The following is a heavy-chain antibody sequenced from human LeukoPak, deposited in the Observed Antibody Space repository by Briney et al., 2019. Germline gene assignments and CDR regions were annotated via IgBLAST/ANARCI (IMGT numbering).Heavy chain of an antibody. V-gene: IGHV1-46*01. Sequence: GASVKVSCKATGYTITKYYMHWVRQAPGQGLEWMGIINPSGGSTSYAQKFQGRVTMTRDTSTSTVYMELSSLRSDDTAVYYCARDGDYYDSSGALDYWAREPWSPSPQ. J-gene: IGHJ4*02. D-gene: IGHD3-22*01. CDR3: ARDGDYYDSSGALDY. CDR1: GYTITKYY. CDR2: INPSGGST.